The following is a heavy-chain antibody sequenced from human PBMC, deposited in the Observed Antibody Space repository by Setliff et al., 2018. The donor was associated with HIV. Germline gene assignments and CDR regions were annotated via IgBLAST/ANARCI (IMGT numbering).Heavy chain of an antibody. CDR2: IYYSGSA. CDR3: VRVGGGSWLGIHYYYYMDV. Sequence: KTSETLSLTCSVFGASISGSGYYWGWIRQLPEKGLEWIGSIYYSGSAYHNPSLKSRVAMSVDTAKKQFSLKLTSLTGADTAVYYCVRVGGGSWLGIHYYYYMDVWGKGITVT. D-gene: IGHD2-15*01. J-gene: IGHJ6*03. CDR1: GASISGSGYY. V-gene: IGHV4-39*01.